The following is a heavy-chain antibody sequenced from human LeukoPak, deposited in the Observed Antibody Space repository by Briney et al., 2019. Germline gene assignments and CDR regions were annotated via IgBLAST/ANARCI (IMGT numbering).Heavy chain of an antibody. Sequence: PSETLSLTCTVSGSSISSSSYYWGWIHQPPGKGLEWIGSIYYSGSTYYNPSLKSRVTISVDTSKNQFSLKLSSVTAADTAVYYCATRRPYYYGSGSYLPYWGQGTLVTVSS. D-gene: IGHD3-10*01. V-gene: IGHV4-39*07. CDR2: IYYSGST. CDR3: ATRRPYYYGSGSYLPY. CDR1: GSSISSSSYY. J-gene: IGHJ4*02.